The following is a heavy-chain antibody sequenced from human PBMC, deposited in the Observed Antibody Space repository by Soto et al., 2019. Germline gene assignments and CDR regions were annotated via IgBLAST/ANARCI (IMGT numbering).Heavy chain of an antibody. Sequence: QVPLVESGGGVVQPGRSLRLSCAASGFTFSSYAMHWVRQAPGKGLEWVAVISYDGSNKYYADSVKGRFTISRDNSKNTLYLQMNSLRAEDTAVYYCARDLYDSSGYTFDYWGQGTLVTVSS. CDR2: ISYDGSNK. CDR1: GFTFSSYA. V-gene: IGHV3-30-3*01. CDR3: ARDLYDSSGYTFDY. D-gene: IGHD3-22*01. J-gene: IGHJ4*02.